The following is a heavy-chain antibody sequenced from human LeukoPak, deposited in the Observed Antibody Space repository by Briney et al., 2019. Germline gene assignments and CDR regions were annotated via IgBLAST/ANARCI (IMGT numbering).Heavy chain of an antibody. D-gene: IGHD3-22*01. Sequence: SETLSLTCTVSGGSISSYYWSWIRQPPGKGLEWIGYIYYSGSTNYNPSLKSRVTISIDTSKNQFSLRLNSVTAADTAVYYCAGLRTMIKFDFWGQGTLVTVSS. J-gene: IGHJ4*02. V-gene: IGHV4-59*01. CDR2: IYYSGST. CDR1: GGSISSYY. CDR3: AGLRTMIKFDF.